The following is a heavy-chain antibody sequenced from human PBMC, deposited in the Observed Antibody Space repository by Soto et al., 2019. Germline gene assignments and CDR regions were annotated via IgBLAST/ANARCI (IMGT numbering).Heavy chain of an antibody. CDR3: ASKGYRI. Sequence: SETLSLTCSVPGGYISGSDYYWGWIRHSPGKGLEWIGSIYHTGETYYKSSLKSRISISVDTSKNQFYLQLRSLTAADTAVYYCASKGYRIWGQATQVTVSS. CDR2: IYHTGET. J-gene: IGHJ1*01. V-gene: IGHV4-39*01. CDR1: GGYISGSDYY. D-gene: IGHD3-16*02.